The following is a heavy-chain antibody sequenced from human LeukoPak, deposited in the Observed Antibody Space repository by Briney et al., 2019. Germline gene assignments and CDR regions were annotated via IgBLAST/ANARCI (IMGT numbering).Heavy chain of an antibody. J-gene: IGHJ6*03. CDR2: INHSGST. Sequence: SETLSLTCAVYGGSFSGYYWSWIRQPPGKGLEWIGEINHSGSTNYNPSLKSRVTISVDTSKNQFSLKLSSVTAADTAVYYCARAGAARPLYYNYYYMDVWGKGTTVTVSS. CDR3: ARAGAARPLYYNYYYMDV. CDR1: GGSFSGYY. D-gene: IGHD6-6*01. V-gene: IGHV4-34*01.